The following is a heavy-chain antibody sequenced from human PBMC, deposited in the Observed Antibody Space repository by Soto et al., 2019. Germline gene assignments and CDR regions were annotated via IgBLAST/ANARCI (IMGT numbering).Heavy chain of an antibody. V-gene: IGHV3-30*18. D-gene: IGHD2-15*01. CDR1: GFTFSSYG. CDR2: ISYDGSNK. J-gene: IGHJ4*02. CDR3: AKGHIVVVVAAVPFDY. Sequence: GGSLRLSCAASGFTFSSYGMHWVRQAPGKGLEWVAVISYDGSNKYYADPVKGRFTISRDNSKNTLYLQMNSLRAEDTAVYYCAKGHIVVVVAAVPFDYWGQGTLVTVSS.